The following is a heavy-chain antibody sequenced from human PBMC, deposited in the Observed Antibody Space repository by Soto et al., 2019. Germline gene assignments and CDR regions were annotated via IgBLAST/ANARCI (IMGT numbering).Heavy chain of an antibody. J-gene: IGHJ6*03. D-gene: IGHD3-3*01. CDR1: GFTFSSYA. Sequence: GGSLRLSCAASGFTFSSYAMSWVRQAPGKGLEWVSAISGSGGSTYYADSVKGRFTIVRDNSKNTLYLQMNSLRAEDTAVYYCAKDAGSHYDFWSKGVDYMDVWGKGTTVTVSS. V-gene: IGHV3-23*01. CDR3: AKDAGSHYDFWSKGVDYMDV. CDR2: ISGSGGST.